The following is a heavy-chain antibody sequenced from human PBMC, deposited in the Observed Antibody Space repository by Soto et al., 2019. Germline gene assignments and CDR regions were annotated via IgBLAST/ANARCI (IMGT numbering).Heavy chain of an antibody. CDR3: AKDKQTSTWYFDY. Sequence: GGSLRLSCAASGFTFSNYAMSWVRQAPGKGPEWVSAIGGSGHSTYYTDSVKGRFTISRDNSKNTLFLQMNSLRAEDTAVFYCAKDKQTSTWYFDYWGQGALVTVPQ. J-gene: IGHJ4*02. V-gene: IGHV3-23*01. CDR2: IGGSGHST. CDR1: GFTFSNYA. D-gene: IGHD6-13*01.